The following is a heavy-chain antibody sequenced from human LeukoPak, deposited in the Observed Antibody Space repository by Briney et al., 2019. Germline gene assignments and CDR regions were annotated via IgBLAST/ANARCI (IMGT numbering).Heavy chain of an antibody. V-gene: IGHV3-74*01. J-gene: IGHJ4*02. Sequence: GGSLRLSCAASGFTFSSYWMHWVRQAPGKGLVWVSHINSDGSSTSYADSVKGRFTISRDNAKNTLYLQMNSLRAEDTAVYYCARGYCTNGVCSGDYHWGQGTLVTVSS. CDR1: GFTFSSYW. D-gene: IGHD2-8*01. CDR3: ARGYCTNGVCSGDYH. CDR2: INSDGSST.